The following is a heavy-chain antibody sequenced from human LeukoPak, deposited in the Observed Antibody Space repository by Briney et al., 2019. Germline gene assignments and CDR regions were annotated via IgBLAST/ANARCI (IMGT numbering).Heavy chain of an antibody. J-gene: IGHJ4*02. Sequence: SETLSLTCTVSGGSISSYYWSWIRQPAGKGLEWIGRIYTSGSTNYNPSLKSRVTMSVDTSKNRFSLKLSSVTAADTAVYYCASSYYGSGSYLSPRYFDYWGQGTLVTVSS. D-gene: IGHD3-10*01. CDR1: GGSISSYY. CDR2: IYTSGST. V-gene: IGHV4-4*07. CDR3: ASSYYGSGSYLSPRYFDY.